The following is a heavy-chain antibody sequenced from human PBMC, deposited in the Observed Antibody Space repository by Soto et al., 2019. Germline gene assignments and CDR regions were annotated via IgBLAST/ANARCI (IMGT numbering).Heavy chain of an antibody. J-gene: IGHJ4*02. D-gene: IGHD3-3*01. Sequence: QVQLQESVPGLVKPSGTLSLTCAVSGGSISSSNWWSWVRQPPGKGLEWNGEIYHSGCTNYNPSPKSRVPISVGYSQMQCCLKLSSVTAADPAVYYCARVTGYDFWSDYYTLRTDYSVYWGQGTLVTVSS. CDR2: IYHSGCT. CDR1: GGSISSSNW. V-gene: IGHV4-4*02. CDR3: ARVTGYDFWSDYYTLRTDYSVY.